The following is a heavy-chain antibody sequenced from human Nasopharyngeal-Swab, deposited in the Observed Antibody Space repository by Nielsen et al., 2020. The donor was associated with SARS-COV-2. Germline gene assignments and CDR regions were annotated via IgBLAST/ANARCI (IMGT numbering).Heavy chain of an antibody. CDR3: ARLPYYDILTGYYIEDY. CDR1: GYSFTSYW. Sequence: GESLKISCKGSGYSFTSYWISWVRQMPGKGLEWMGRIYPSYSYSNYSPSFQGHVTISADKSISTAYLQWSSLKASDTAMYYWARLPYYDILTGYYIEDYWGQGTLVTVSS. V-gene: IGHV5-10-1*01. CDR2: IYPSYSYS. J-gene: IGHJ4*02. D-gene: IGHD3-9*01.